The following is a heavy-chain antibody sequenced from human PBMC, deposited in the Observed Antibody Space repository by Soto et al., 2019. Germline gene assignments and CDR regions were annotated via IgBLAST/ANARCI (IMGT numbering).Heavy chain of an antibody. V-gene: IGHV4-59*01. J-gene: IGHJ4*02. CDR3: ARRYGGNLDY. D-gene: IGHD1-26*01. CDR2: IYYNGST. Sequence: PSETLSLTCTVSGGSISSYYWTWIWQPPGKGLEWIGYIYYNGSTNYNPSLKSRVTISVDTSKNQFCLMLSFLTVADTAVYYCARRYGGNLDYWGQGTLVTVSP. CDR1: GGSISSYY.